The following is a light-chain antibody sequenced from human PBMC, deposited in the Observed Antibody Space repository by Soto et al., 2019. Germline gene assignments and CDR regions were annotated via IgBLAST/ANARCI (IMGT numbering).Light chain of an antibody. CDR2: DAS. Sequence: EIVMTQSPATLSVSLGEGATLSRSASQSVRSNLAWYQQKPGQAPRLLIYDASNRAIGIPDRFSGSGSGTDFTLTIRRLEPEDFAVYYCQKRSNWPQWT. CDR3: QKRSNWPQWT. V-gene: IGKV3-11*01. CDR1: QSVRSN. J-gene: IGKJ1*01.